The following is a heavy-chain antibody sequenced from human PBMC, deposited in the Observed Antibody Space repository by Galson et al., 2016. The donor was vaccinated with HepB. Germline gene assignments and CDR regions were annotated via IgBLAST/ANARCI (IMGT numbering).Heavy chain of an antibody. CDR2: IYPGDSDV. J-gene: IGHJ4*02. D-gene: IGHD2-2*02. CDR1: GYSFTSYW. CDR3: TRDLDCDSVSCYRGGDY. V-gene: IGHV5-51*01. Sequence: QSGAEVKKAGESLKISCKGSGYSFTSYWIAWVRQMPGKGLEWMGIIYPGDSDVRYSPSLQGQVTISVDKSINTAYLQWSSLKASDTAMYYCTRDLDCDSVSCYRGGDYWGQGTLVTVSS.